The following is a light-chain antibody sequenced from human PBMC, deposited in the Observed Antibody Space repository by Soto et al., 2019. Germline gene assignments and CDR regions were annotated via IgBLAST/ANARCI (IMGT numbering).Light chain of an antibody. Sequence: IQLTRSTSSLSASVGALVISTCRAPQSISSCLAWYQQKPGKAPKLLIYDASSLQSGVPSRFSGSGSGTEFRLTISTMQPDDFATYYCQQYDSFSVTFGQGTRLEIK. CDR1: QSISSC. CDR2: DAS. V-gene: IGKV1-5*01. CDR3: QQYDSFSVT. J-gene: IGKJ5*01.